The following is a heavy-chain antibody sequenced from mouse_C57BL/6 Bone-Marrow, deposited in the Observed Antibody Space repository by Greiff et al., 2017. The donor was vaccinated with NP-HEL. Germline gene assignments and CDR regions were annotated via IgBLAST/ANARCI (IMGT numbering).Heavy chain of an antibody. CDR2: IRNKANGYTT. Sequence: EVQGVESGGGLVQPGGSLSLSCAASGFTLTDYYMSWVRQPPGKALEWLGFIRNKANGYTTEYSASVKGRFTISRDNSQSILYLQMNALRAEDSATYYCARSIYYDYADDPFYAMDYWGQGTSVTVSS. J-gene: IGHJ4*01. V-gene: IGHV7-3*01. D-gene: IGHD2-4*01. CDR1: GFTLTDYY. CDR3: ARSIYYDYADDPFYAMDY.